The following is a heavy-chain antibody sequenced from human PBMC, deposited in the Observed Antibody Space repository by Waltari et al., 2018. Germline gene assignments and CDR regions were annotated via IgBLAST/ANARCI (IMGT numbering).Heavy chain of an antibody. D-gene: IGHD6-19*01. CDR1: GGSFSGYY. CDR2: INHSGST. CDR3: ARLPLAVENWFDP. V-gene: IGHV4-34*01. J-gene: IGHJ5*02. Sequence: QVQLQQWGAGLLKPSETLSLTCAVYGGSFSGYYWSWIRQPPGKGLEWIGEINHSGSTNYNPSLKSRVTISVDTSKNQFSLKRSSVTAADTAVYYCARLPLAVENWFDPWGQGTLVTVSS.